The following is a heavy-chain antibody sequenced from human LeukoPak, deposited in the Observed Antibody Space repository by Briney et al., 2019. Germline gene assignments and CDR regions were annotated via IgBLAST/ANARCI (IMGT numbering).Heavy chain of an antibody. V-gene: IGHV3-21*01. D-gene: IGHD2-2*03. CDR3: ARDLDIVVVPAVNFDY. CDR2: ISSSSSYM. J-gene: IGHJ4*02. CDR1: GFTFSRYV. Sequence: GGSLRLSCSASGFTFSRYVMMWVRQAPGKGLEWVSCISSSSSYMYYADSVKGRFTISRDNAKNSLYLQMNSLRAEDTAVYYCARDLDIVVVPAVNFDYWGQGTLVTVSS.